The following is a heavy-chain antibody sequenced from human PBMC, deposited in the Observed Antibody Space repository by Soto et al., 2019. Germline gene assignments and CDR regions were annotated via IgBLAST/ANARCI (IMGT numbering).Heavy chain of an antibody. Sequence: QVQLVQSGAEVKKPGSSVKVSCKASGGTFSSYAISWVRQAPGQGLEWMGGIIPIFGTANYAQKFQGRVTITADEFTSTAYMELSSLRSEDTAVYYCARAGHIVVVTAIPPWFDPWGQGTLVTVSS. CDR3: ARAGHIVVVTAIPPWFDP. CDR1: GGTFSSYA. V-gene: IGHV1-69*01. D-gene: IGHD2-21*02. J-gene: IGHJ5*02. CDR2: IIPIFGTA.